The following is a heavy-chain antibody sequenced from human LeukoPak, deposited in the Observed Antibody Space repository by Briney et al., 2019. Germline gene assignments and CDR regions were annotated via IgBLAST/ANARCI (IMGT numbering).Heavy chain of an antibody. Sequence: GGSLRLSCAVSGFTFSGFWMSWSPQAPGKGLEWVASINSDGSEGYYADVVKGRFTISRDNAKNSLYLQINSLRGEDTAVYYCARSSYSSSSSVWGQGTMVTVSS. D-gene: IGHD6-6*01. CDR2: INSDGSEG. CDR1: GFTFSGFW. CDR3: ARSSYSSSSSV. V-gene: IGHV3-7*03. J-gene: IGHJ3*01.